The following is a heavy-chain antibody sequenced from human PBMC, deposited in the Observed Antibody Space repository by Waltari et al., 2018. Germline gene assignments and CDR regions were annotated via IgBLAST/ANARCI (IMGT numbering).Heavy chain of an antibody. J-gene: IGHJ3*02. Sequence: QVQLVQSGAEVKKPGASVKVSCKASGYTFTGYYMHWVRQAPGQGLEWMGRINPNSGGTTDAQKFQGRVTMTRDTSISTAYMELSRLRSDDTAVYYCARPISSDAFDIWGQGTMVTVSS. V-gene: IGHV1-2*06. CDR2: INPNSGGT. CDR3: ARPISSDAFDI. D-gene: IGHD2-21*01. CDR1: GYTFTGYY.